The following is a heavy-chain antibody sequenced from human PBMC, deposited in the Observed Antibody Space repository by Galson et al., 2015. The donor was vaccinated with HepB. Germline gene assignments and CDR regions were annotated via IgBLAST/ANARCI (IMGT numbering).Heavy chain of an antibody. D-gene: IGHD3-16*01. J-gene: IGHJ3*02. CDR1: GDSVSINTAA. V-gene: IGHV6-1*01. CDR2: TYYRTKRYN. Sequence: CAISGDSVSINTAAWNWIRQSPSRGLEWLGRTYYRTKRYNDYAVSVKSRITINPDTSKNQFSLQLNSVTPEDTAVYYCAREARMITFGDDAFDIWGQGTMVTVSS. CDR3: AREARMITFGDDAFDI.